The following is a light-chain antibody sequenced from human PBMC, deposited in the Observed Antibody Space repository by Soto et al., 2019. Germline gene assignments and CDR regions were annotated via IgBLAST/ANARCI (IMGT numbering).Light chain of an antibody. CDR1: QGISSY. V-gene: IGKV1-9*01. Sequence: IQLTQSPSSLSASVGDRVTITCRASQGISSYFAWYQQKPGKAPKLLIYAASTLASGVPSRFSGSGSGTDFTLTISSLQPDDFATYYCLQVDVYPWTFGQGTKVDIK. J-gene: IGKJ1*01. CDR2: AAS. CDR3: LQVDVYPWT.